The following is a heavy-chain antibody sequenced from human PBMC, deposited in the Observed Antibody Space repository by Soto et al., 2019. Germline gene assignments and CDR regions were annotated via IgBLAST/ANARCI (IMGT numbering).Heavy chain of an antibody. CDR1: GFSLSTSGVG. D-gene: IGHD2-15*01. CDR2: IYWDDDK. CDR3: ALLYRLAKGWYFDY. Sequence: QITLKESGPTLVKPTQTLTLTCTFSGFSLSTSGVGVGWIRQPPGKALEWLALIYWDDDKRYSPSLKSRLTITKDTSKNQVVRTMTNMDPVDTATYYCALLYRLAKGWYFDYWGQGTLVTVSS. J-gene: IGHJ4*02. V-gene: IGHV2-5*02.